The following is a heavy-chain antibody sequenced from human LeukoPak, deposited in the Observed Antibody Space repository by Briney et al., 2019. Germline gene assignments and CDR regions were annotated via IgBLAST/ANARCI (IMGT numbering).Heavy chain of an antibody. D-gene: IGHD2-15*01. CDR2: INPSGGST. CDR3: ARGYCSGGSCYSGDY. J-gene: IGHJ4*02. Sequence: ASVKVSCKASGYTFTSYYMHWVRQAPGQGLEWMGIINPSGGSTSYAQKFQGRVTMTRDTSTSTVYMELRSLRSDDTAVYYCARGYCSGGSCYSGDYWGQGTLVTVSS. V-gene: IGHV1-46*01. CDR1: GYTFTSYY.